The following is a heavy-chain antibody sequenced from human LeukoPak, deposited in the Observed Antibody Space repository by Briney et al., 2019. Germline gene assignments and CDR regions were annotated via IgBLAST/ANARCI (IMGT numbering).Heavy chain of an antibody. CDR2: MNPRSGNT. J-gene: IGHJ5*02. V-gene: IGHV1-8*01. CDR1: GYTLTSYD. CDR3: ARASLGVTASGGFDP. D-gene: IGHD1-26*01. Sequence: ASVKVSCKASGYTLTSYDVIWVRQATGQGLEWMGWMNPRSGNTGSTQNFQDRVAMTRDTSINTAYMELGSLTSEDTAVYHCARASLGVTASGGFDPWGQGTLVTVSS.